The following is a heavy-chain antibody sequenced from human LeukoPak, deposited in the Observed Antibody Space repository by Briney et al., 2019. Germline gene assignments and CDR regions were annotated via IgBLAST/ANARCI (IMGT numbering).Heavy chain of an antibody. CDR1: GFTFGDDA. Sequence: GGSLRLSCIASGFTFGDDAWSWFRQAPGKGLEFIAFIRKKGYGETTDYAASVRGRFTVSRDDAISVAYLQMNNLQTEDTALYCCSRGLHDYGDSNYYFDQWGRGTLVIVSS. CDR2: IRKKGYGETT. V-gene: IGHV3-49*03. J-gene: IGHJ4*02. D-gene: IGHD4-17*01. CDR3: SRGLHDYGDSNYYFDQ.